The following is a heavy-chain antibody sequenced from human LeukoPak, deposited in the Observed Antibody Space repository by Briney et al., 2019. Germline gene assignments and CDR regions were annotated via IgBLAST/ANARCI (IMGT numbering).Heavy chain of an antibody. D-gene: IGHD2-2*01. CDR1: GFTFSDYY. Sequence: PGGSLRLSCAASGFTFSDYYMSWIRQAPGKGLEWVPYISSSGSTIYYADSVKGRFTISRDNAKNSLYLQMNSLRAEDTAVYYCAREAVVPAAMRYYYYGMDVWGQGTTVTVSS. J-gene: IGHJ6*02. CDR2: ISSSGSTI. V-gene: IGHV3-11*01. CDR3: AREAVVPAAMRYYYYGMDV.